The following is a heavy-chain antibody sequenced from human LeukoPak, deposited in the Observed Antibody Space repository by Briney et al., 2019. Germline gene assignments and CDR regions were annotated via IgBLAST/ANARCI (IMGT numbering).Heavy chain of an antibody. D-gene: IGHD1-7*01. CDR3: ARDYWWNYDY. Sequence: GGSLRLSCAASGFTFSDYAMHWVRQAPGKGLEWVAVISKDGSDKYYPGSVRGRFTISRDNSKNTIYLQMDSLSAEDTAIYYCARDYWWNYDYWGQGTLVTVSS. J-gene: IGHJ4*02. CDR1: GFTFSDYA. V-gene: IGHV3-30-3*01. CDR2: ISKDGSDK.